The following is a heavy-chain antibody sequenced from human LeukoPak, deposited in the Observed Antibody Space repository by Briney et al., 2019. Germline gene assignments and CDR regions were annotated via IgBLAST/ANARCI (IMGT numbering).Heavy chain of an antibody. CDR3: AKAYYDFWSGYYTGLPLDAFDI. CDR1: GFTFSSYA. J-gene: IGHJ3*02. Sequence: GGSLRLSCAASGFTFSSYAMSWVRQAPGKGLEWVSAISGSGGSTYYADSVKGRFTISSDNSKNTLYLQMNSLRAEDTAVYYCAKAYYDFWSGYYTGLPLDAFDIWGQGTMVTVSS. CDR2: ISGSGGST. D-gene: IGHD3-3*01. V-gene: IGHV3-23*01.